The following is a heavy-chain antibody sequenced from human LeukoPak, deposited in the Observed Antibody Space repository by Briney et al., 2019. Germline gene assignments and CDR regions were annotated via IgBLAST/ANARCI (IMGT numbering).Heavy chain of an antibody. Sequence: GGSLRLSCAASGLTFSSYSMNWVRQAPGKGLEWVSYISSSSSTIYYADSVKGRFTISRDNAKNSLYLQMNSLRAEDTAVYYCAKDGMGRPYYYYMDVWGKGTTVTISS. CDR1: GLTFSSYS. CDR2: ISSSSSTI. V-gene: IGHV3-48*01. CDR3: AKDGMGRPYYYYMDV. J-gene: IGHJ6*03. D-gene: IGHD1-1*01.